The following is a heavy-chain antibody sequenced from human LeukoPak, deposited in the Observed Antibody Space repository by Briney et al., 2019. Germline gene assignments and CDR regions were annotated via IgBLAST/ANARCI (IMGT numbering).Heavy chain of an antibody. CDR2: IYHSGST. J-gene: IGHJ6*03. D-gene: IGHD6-13*01. CDR1: GYSISSGYY. CDR3: ARARKQLPYCYYMDV. Sequence: PSETLSLTCTVSGYSISSGYYWGWIRQPPGKGLEWIGSIYHSGSTYYNPSLKSRVTISVGTSKNQFSLKLSSVTAADTAVYYCARARKQLPYCYYMDVWGKGTTVTVSS. V-gene: IGHV4-38-2*02.